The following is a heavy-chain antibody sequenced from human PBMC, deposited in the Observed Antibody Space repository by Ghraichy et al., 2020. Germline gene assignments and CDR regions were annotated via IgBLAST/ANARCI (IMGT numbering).Heavy chain of an antibody. CDR1: GFTFSNAW. CDR3: TTDAYGDYLDAFDI. V-gene: IGHV3-15*01. D-gene: IGHD4-17*01. CDR2: IKSKTDGGTT. J-gene: IGHJ3*02. Sequence: GGSLRLSCAASGFTFSNAWMSWVRQAPGKGLEWVGRIKSKTDGGTTYYAAPVKGRFTISRDDSKNTLYLQMNSLKTEDTAVYYCTTDAYGDYLDAFDIWGQGTMVTVSS.